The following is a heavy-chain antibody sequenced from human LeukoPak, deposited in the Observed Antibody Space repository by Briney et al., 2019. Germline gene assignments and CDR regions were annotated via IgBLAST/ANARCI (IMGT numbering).Heavy chain of an antibody. CDR3: ARGRSCSGGSCYLPLLRIMYPRPFNY. D-gene: IGHD2-15*01. CDR2: INHSGST. CDR1: GGSFSGYY. Sequence: PSETLSLTCAVYGGSFSGYYWSWIRQPPGKGLEWIGEINHSGSTNYNPSLKSRVTLSVYTSKNQFCLKLSSVTAADTAVYYCARGRSCSGGSCYLPLLRIMYPRPFNYWGQGTLVTVSS. V-gene: IGHV4-34*01. J-gene: IGHJ4*02.